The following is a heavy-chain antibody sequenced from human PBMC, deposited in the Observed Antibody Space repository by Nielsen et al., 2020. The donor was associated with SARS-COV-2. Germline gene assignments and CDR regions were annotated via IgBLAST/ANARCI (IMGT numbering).Heavy chain of an antibody. CDR1: GFTFSSYS. V-gene: IGHV3-21*01. D-gene: IGHD2-2*01. CDR2: ISSSSSYI. CDR3: ASYEGCSSTSCYSSDYYYMDV. J-gene: IGHJ6*03. Sequence: GESLKISCAAPGFTFSSYSMNWVRQAPGKGLEWVSSISSSSSYIYYADSVKGRFTISRDNAKNSLYLQMNSLRAEDTAVYYCASYEGCSSTSCYSSDYYYMDVWGKGTTVTVSS.